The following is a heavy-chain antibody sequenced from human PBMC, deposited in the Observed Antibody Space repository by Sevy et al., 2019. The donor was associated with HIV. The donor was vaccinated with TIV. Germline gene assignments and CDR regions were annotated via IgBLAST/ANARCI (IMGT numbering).Heavy chain of an antibody. Sequence: GGSLRLSCAASGFTFSTYAMSWVRQAPGKGLEWVSAISGSGGSTYYADSVMGRFTVSRDKSKSTLYLQMNSLRAEDTAVYYCAKGDSTFYGLDVWDQGTTVTVSS. V-gene: IGHV3-23*01. CDR3: AKGDSTFYGLDV. CDR2: ISGSGGST. J-gene: IGHJ6*02. CDR1: GFTFSTYA. D-gene: IGHD6-13*01.